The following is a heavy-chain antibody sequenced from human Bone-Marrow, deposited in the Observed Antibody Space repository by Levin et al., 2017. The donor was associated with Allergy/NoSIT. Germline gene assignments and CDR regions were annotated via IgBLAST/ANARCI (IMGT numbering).Heavy chain of an antibody. CDR1: GFTFSSYS. CDR2: ISSSSSYI. J-gene: IGHJ4*02. V-gene: IGHV3-21*01. Sequence: GGSLRLSCAASGFTFSSYSMNWVRQAPGKGLEWVSSISSSSSYIYYADSVKGRFTISRDNAKNSLYLQMNSLRAEDTAVYYCARDLRYYYDSSGYYCGSQDYWGQGTLVTVSS. CDR3: ARDLRYYYDSSGYYCGSQDY. D-gene: IGHD3-22*01.